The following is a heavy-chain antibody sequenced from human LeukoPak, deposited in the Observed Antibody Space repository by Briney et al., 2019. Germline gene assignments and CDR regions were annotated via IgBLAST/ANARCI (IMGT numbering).Heavy chain of an antibody. V-gene: IGHV3-7*01. J-gene: IGHJ3*02. D-gene: IGHD2-2*01. CDR3: VRDRYSVVIPAAGSFDI. CDR2: TRQDETEK. Sequence: PGGSLRLSCAASGFIFSRHWMSWVRQAPGKGLEWVANTRQDETEKFYVDSVKGRFTISRDNAKNSLYLQMSNLRAEDTAVYYCVRDRYSVVIPAAGSFDIWGQGIVVTVSS. CDR1: GFIFSRHW.